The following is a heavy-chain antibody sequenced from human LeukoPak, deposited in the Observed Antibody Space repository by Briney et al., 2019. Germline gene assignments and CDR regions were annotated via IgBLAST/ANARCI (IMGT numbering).Heavy chain of an antibody. CDR1: GFTFSSYS. Sequence: GGSLRLSCAASGFTFSSYSMNWVRQAPGKGLEWVSSISSSSSYIYYVDSVKGRFTISRDNAKNSLYLQMNSLRAEDTAVYYCAGGIAARVDYWGQGTLVTVSS. J-gene: IGHJ4*02. D-gene: IGHD6-6*01. V-gene: IGHV3-21*01. CDR2: ISSSSSYI. CDR3: AGGIAARVDY.